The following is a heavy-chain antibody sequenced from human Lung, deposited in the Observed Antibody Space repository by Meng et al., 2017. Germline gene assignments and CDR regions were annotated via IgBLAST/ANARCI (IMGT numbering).Heavy chain of an antibody. CDR2: ISPYNGYT. V-gene: IGHV1-18*01. J-gene: IGHJ4*02. CDR3: AILSHCTGGTCYPYDY. Sequence: QVTPMQSGAEVNKHGSSVKVSCKASGYTFTTYGISWVRQAPGQGLEWMGWISPYNGYTSSIQKFQGRVTMTTDTSTSTAYMELMSLGSDDTAVYYCAILSHCTGGTCYPYDYWGQGTLVTVSS. D-gene: IGHD2-15*01. CDR1: GYTFTTYG.